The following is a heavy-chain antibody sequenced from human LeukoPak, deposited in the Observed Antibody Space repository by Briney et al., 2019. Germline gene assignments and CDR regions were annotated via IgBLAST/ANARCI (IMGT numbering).Heavy chain of an antibody. Sequence: PGGSLRLSCAASGFTFSNYYMNWIRQTPGKGLEWVSYISGSGITTFYADSVKGRFTISRDNSKNTLYLQMDSLRAEDTAIYYCADFGSGSYCFDYWGQGTLVTVSS. V-gene: IGHV3-11*01. J-gene: IGHJ4*02. D-gene: IGHD3-10*01. CDR1: GFTFSNYY. CDR3: ADFGSGSYCFDY. CDR2: ISGSGITT.